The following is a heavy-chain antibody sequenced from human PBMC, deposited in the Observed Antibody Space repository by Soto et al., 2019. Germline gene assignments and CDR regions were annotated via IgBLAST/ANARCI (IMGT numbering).Heavy chain of an antibody. CDR3: AHRLPGGYDY. D-gene: IGHD6-13*01. Sequence: QITLKESGPTLVKPTQTLTLTCTLSGFSISSRGVGVGWIRQPPGKALEWLALIFWDDDPRYNPSLESRLTITNDTSKNQVVLTMTNMDPVDTATYYCAHRLPGGYDYWGQGTLVAVSS. J-gene: IGHJ4*02. V-gene: IGHV2-5*02. CDR1: GFSISSRGVG. CDR2: IFWDDDP.